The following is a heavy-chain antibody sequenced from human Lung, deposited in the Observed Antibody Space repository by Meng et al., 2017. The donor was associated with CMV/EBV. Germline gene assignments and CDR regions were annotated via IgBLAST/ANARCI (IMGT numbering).Heavy chain of an antibody. CDR3: AREGGSSWDY. CDR2: SNPSGGST. V-gene: IGHV1-46*01. D-gene: IGHD6-13*01. J-gene: IGHJ4*02. Sequence: ASXXVSCKASGYTFTSYYMHWVRQAPGQGLEWMGISNPSGGSTSYAQKFQDRVTMTRDTSTSTVYMELSSLGSEDTAVYYCAREGGSSWDYWGQGTLVTVSS. CDR1: GYTFTSYY.